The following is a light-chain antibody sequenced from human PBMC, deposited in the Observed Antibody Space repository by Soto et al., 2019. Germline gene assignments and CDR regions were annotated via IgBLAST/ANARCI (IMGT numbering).Light chain of an antibody. J-gene: IGKJ5*01. V-gene: IGKV3-15*01. Sequence: EIVMTQSPATLSVSPGERATLSCRASQSISTNLAWYQQKPGQTPRFLFYAASTRSDDIPARFSGSGSGTEFTLTISSLQSEDFAVYYCQQYSNWPLTFGPGTRLEIK. CDR1: QSISTN. CDR3: QQYSNWPLT. CDR2: AAS.